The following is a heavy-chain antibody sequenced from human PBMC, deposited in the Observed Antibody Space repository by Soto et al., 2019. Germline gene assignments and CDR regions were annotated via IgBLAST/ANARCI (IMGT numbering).Heavy chain of an antibody. Sequence: SETLSLTCTVSGGSISSYYWSWIRQPPGKGLEWIGYIYYSGSTNYNPSLKSRVTISVDTSKNQFSLKLGSVTAADTAVYYCARQVYPRDAYFDYWGQGTLVTVSS. V-gene: IGHV4-59*08. CDR3: ARQVYPRDAYFDY. CDR1: GGSISSYY. J-gene: IGHJ4*02. CDR2: IYYSGST.